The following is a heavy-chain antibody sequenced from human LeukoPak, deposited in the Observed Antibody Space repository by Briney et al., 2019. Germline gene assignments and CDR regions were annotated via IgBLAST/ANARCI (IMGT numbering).Heavy chain of an antibody. CDR2: INAGNGNT. CDR3: AREGYSSSWYDLTPNWFDP. V-gene: IGHV1-3*01. CDR1: GYTFTSYA. Sequence: ASVKVSCKASGYTFTSYAMHWVRQAPGQRLEWMGWINAGNGNTKYSQKFQGRVTITRDTSASTAYMELSSLRSEDTAVYYCAREGYSSSWYDLTPNWFDPWGQGTLVTVSP. D-gene: IGHD6-13*01. J-gene: IGHJ5*02.